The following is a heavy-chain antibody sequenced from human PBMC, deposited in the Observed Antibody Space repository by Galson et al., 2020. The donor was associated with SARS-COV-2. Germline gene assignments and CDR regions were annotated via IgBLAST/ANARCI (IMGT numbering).Heavy chain of an antibody. Sequence: KISCKASGYNLTSYDINWVRQATGQELERKGWMNQNRGNTGYAQKFQGRVTMTRNTSISTAYMELSSLRSEDTAVYYCARGLRGVRGVIITRYYYYYYGMDVWGQGTTVTVSS. D-gene: IGHD3-10*01. J-gene: IGHJ6*02. CDR3: ARGLRGVRGVIITRYYYYYYGMDV. V-gene: IGHV1-8*01. CDR1: GYNLTSYD. CDR2: MNQNRGNT.